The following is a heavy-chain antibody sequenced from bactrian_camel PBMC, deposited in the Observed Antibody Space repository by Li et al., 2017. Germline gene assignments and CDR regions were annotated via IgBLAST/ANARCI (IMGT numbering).Heavy chain of an antibody. J-gene: IGHJ4*01. V-gene: IGHV3S6*01. CDR2: ISPDGEAT. CDR1: GFAVSNNY. Sequence: QLVESGGGLVQPGGSLRLSCAASGFAVSNNYMHWVRQAPGGGLEWVFHISPDGEATDSAISVKGRITISRDNAANTIYLQLSSLKEDDTAMYYCAKGLLSGQGTQVTVS. D-gene: IGHD2*01.